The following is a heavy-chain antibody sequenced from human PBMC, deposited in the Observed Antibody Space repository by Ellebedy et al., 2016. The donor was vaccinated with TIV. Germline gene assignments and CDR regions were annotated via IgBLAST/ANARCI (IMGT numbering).Heavy chain of an antibody. Sequence: PGGSLRLSCAASGFSFSNYFMSWVRQAPGKGLEWIAYISPDDFNIRYGDSVKGRFTISRDNGKTSLYLEMNNLRVDDTAVYYCACPAVGFWSGYNEHWGQGTLVTVSS. J-gene: IGHJ4*02. CDR2: ISPDDFNI. CDR3: ACPAVGFWSGYNEH. D-gene: IGHD3-3*01. V-gene: IGHV3-11*04. CDR1: GFSFSNYF.